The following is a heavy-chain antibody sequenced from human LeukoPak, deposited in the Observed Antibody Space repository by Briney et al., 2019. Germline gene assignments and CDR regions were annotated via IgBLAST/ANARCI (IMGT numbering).Heavy chain of an antibody. J-gene: IGHJ1*01. CDR1: GGTFSSYA. CDR2: IIPIFGTA. Sequence: SVKVSCKASGGTFSSYAINWVRQAPGQGLEWMGGIIPIFGTANYAQKFQARVTITTDESTITAYMELSSLRSEDTAVYYCARVGFGGEYFQHWGQGTLVTVSS. D-gene: IGHD3-16*01. CDR3: ARVGFGGEYFQH. V-gene: IGHV1-69*05.